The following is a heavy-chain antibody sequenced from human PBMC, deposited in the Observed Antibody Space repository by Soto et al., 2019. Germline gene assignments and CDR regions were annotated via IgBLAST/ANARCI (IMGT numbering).Heavy chain of an antibody. V-gene: IGHV4-61*01. J-gene: IGHJ5*02. CDR2: VENSGST. CDR1: GGTVSSESYY. CDR3: ARERGDSHWIDP. D-gene: IGHD2-21*01. Sequence: XTLSLPCSVSGGTVSSESYYWSWIRQTPGKGLEWIGNVENSGSTKYNPSLKSRVTISVDTYKNQFSLKMSSVTGADTAVYYCARERGDSHWIDPWGQGTLGTVS.